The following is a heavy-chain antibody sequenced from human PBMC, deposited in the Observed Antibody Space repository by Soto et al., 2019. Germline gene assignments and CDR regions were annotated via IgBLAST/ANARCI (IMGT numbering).Heavy chain of an antibody. CDR1: GGTFSSYT. V-gene: IGHV1-69*04. CDR2: IIPILGIA. CDR3: AREVVIAIQDYYYMDV. J-gene: IGHJ6*03. D-gene: IGHD2-21*01. Sequence: ASVKVSCKASGGTFSSYTISWVRQAPGQGLEWMGRIIPILGIANYAQKFQGRVTITADKSTSTAYMELSSLRSEDTAVYYCAREVVIAIQDYYYMDVWGKGTTVTVSS.